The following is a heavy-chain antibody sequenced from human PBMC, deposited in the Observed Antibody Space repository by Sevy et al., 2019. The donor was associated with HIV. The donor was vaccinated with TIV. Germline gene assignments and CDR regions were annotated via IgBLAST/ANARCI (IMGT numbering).Heavy chain of an antibody. CDR1: GYTLTQLS. V-gene: IGHV1-24*01. CDR3: ATTREYYQGKSGYFDY. CDR2: FGPEDGER. J-gene: IGHJ4*02. D-gene: IGHD2-15*01. Sequence: ASVKVSCKVSGYTLTQLSMHWVRQAPGKGLEWMGSFGPEDGERIYAQKFQGRITMTEDTSTDTAYMDLSSLKSDDTAVYYCATTREYYQGKSGYFDYWGQGALVTVSS.